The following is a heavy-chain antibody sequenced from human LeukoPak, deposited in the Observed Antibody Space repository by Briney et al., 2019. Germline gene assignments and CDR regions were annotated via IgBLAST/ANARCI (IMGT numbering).Heavy chain of an antibody. CDR3: AREAWFDP. CDR2: ISYDGSNK. Sequence: GGSLRLSCAASGFTFSSRAMHWVRQAPGKGLEWVAVISYDGSNKYYADSVKGRFTISRDNSKNTLYLQMNSLRAEDTAVYYCAREAWFDPWGQGTLVTVSS. V-gene: IGHV3-30*04. CDR1: GFTFSSRA. J-gene: IGHJ5*02.